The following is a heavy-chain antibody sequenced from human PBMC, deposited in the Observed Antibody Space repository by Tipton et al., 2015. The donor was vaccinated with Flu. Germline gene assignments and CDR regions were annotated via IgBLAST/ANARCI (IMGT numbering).Heavy chain of an antibody. CDR3: ARDKTNVLRYFEAGMDV. CDR1: GFTLTDYY. J-gene: IGHJ6*02. CDR2: ISSSGIPI. Sequence: QLVQSGGGLVKPGGSMRLSCAASGFTLTDYYMSWIRQAPGKGLEWVSLISSSGIPIYYADSVKGRFTISRDSAKNSLYLQMNSLRAGDTAVYYCARDKTNVLRYFEAGMDVWGQGTTVTVSS. D-gene: IGHD3-9*01. V-gene: IGHV3-11*01.